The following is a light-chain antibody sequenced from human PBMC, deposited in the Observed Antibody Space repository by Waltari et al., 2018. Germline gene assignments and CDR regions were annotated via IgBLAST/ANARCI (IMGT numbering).Light chain of an antibody. J-gene: IGLJ3*02. Sequence: QAVLTQPSSLSASPGAPASPTCTLRSGIDVGTYRIDWYPQNPGSPPHYLLRYRSDSDKQQGSGVPSRFSGSKDASANAGILLISGLQSDDEADYYCMIWDSSAWVFGGGTKLTVL. CDR1: SGIDVGTYR. CDR2: YRSDSDK. V-gene: IGLV5-45*03. CDR3: MIWDSSAWV.